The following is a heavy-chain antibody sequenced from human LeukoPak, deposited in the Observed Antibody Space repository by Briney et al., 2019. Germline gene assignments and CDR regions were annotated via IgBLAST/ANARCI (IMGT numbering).Heavy chain of an antibody. J-gene: IGHJ4*02. CDR1: GYTFTANY. CDR2: INPNGGGT. CDR3: ARRFLSRLFDY. Sequence: ASVKVSCMASGYTFTANYIHWVRQAPGQGLEWMGWINPNGGGTNYAQKYQGWVTMTRDTSISTLYMELSRLKSDDTAVYYGARRFLSRLFDYRVQGTLVTVST. D-gene: IGHD2/OR15-2a*01. V-gene: IGHV1-2*04.